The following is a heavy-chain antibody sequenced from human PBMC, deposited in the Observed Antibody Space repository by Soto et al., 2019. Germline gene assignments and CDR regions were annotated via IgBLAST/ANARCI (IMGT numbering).Heavy chain of an antibody. D-gene: IGHD6-19*01. CDR3: ARDRSSSWYNGTFYFDS. CDR1: GGTFTTYD. V-gene: IGHV1-69*06. Sequence: HVQLVQSGAEVRKPGSSMKVSCKASGGTFTTYDISWVRQAPGQGLEWMGGIIPLFDATKYAQKFQGRVTIPADKSTGTPYMELSSLTSEDTAMYYCARDRSSSWYNGTFYFDSWGQVTLVTVSS. CDR2: IIPLFDAT. J-gene: IGHJ4*02.